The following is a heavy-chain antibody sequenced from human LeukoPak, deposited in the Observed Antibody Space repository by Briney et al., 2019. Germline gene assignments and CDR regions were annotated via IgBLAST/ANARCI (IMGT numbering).Heavy chain of an antibody. CDR1: GYSISSVYY. J-gene: IGHJ4*02. D-gene: IGHD3-22*01. V-gene: IGHV4-38-2*02. Sequence: SETLSLTCTVSGYSISSVYYWGWIRQPPGKGLEWIGNIFHSGSTYYNPSLKSRVTISVDTSKNQFSLKLSSVTAADTVVYYCARSPSEYYYDSSGLTGYFDYWGQGTLVTVSS. CDR2: IFHSGST. CDR3: ARSPSEYYYDSSGLTGYFDY.